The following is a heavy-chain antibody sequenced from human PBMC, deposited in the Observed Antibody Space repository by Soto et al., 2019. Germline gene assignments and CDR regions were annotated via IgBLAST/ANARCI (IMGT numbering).Heavy chain of an antibody. Sequence: GGSLRLSCAASGFTFSNAWMNWVRQATGKGLEWVGRIKSKTDGGTTDYAAPVKGRFTISRDDSKNTLYLQMNSLKTEDTAVYYCFVTMVRGVIRFFDYWGQGTLVTVSS. CDR3: FVTMVRGVIRFFDY. V-gene: IGHV3-15*07. CDR1: GFTFSNAW. CDR2: IKSKTDGGTT. D-gene: IGHD3-10*01. J-gene: IGHJ4*02.